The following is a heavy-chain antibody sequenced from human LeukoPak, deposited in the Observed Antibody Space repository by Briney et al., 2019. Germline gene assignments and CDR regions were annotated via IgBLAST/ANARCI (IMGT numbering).Heavy chain of an antibody. J-gene: IGHJ4*02. CDR1: GFTVSSNY. V-gene: IGHV3-53*01. D-gene: IGHD3-3*01. CDR2: IYSGGST. Sequence: GGSLRLSCAASGFTVSSNYMSWVRQAPGKGLEWVSVIYSGGSTYYADSVKGRFTISRDNSKNTLYLQMNSLRAEDTAVYYCAKDEGDFWSGYYVDYWGQGTLVTVSS. CDR3: AKDEGDFWSGYYVDY.